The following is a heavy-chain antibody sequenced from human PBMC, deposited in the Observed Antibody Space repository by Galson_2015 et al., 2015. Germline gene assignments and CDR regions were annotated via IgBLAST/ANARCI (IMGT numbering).Heavy chain of an antibody. J-gene: IGHJ6*02. V-gene: IGHV4-39*01. CDR1: GGSISSSSYY. CDR2: IYYSGST. Sequence: ETLSLTCTVSGGSISSSSYYWGWIRQPPGKGLEWIGSIYYSGSTYYNPSLKSRVTISVDTSKNQFSLKLSSVTAADTAVYYCADSSLSYYYYGMDVWGQGTTVTVSS. D-gene: IGHD6-6*01. CDR3: ADSSLSYYYYGMDV.